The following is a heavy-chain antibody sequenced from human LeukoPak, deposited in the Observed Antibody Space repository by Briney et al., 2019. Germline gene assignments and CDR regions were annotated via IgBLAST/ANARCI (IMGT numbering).Heavy chain of an antibody. Sequence: SAKVSCKASGYTFTSYYMHWVRQAPRQGLEWMGIINPSGCSTSYAQKLQGRVTMTRATSTSTVYMELSSLRSEDTAVYSCARDRSGYDNLDYWGQGTLVTVSS. D-gene: IGHD5-12*01. V-gene: IGHV1-46*01. J-gene: IGHJ4*02. CDR3: ARDRSGYDNLDY. CDR1: GYTFTSYY. CDR2: INPSGCST.